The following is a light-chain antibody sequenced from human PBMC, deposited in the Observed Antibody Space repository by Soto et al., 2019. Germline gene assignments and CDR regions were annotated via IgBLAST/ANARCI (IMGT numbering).Light chain of an antibody. CDR3: CSYTSSSTPYV. CDR2: DVG. Sequence: QSVLTQPASVSGSPGQSVTISCTGTSSDVGSYNYVSWYQQHPGKAPRLMIYDVGDRPSGVSNRFSGSKSGNTASLTISGLQAEDEADCYCCSYTSSSTPYVFGSGTKVTVL. J-gene: IGLJ1*01. V-gene: IGLV2-14*01. CDR1: SSDVGSYNY.